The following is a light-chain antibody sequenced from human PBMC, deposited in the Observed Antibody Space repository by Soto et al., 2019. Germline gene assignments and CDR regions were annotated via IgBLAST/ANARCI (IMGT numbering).Light chain of an antibody. CDR1: QSVRSNY. CDR3: QQYGSSPKT. CDR2: GAS. J-gene: IGKJ1*01. Sequence: EIVLTQSPGTLSLSPGERATLSCRASQSVRSNYLAWYQQKPGQAPRLLIYGASNRATNIPDRFSGGGSGTDFTLTITRLEPEDFVVYYCQQYGSSPKTFGQGTKVEI. V-gene: IGKV3-20*01.